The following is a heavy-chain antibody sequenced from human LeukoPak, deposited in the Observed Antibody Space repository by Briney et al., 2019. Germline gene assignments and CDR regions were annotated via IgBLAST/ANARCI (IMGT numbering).Heavy chain of an antibody. D-gene: IGHD3-16*01. CDR3: ARDGGTDYYCYYMDV. CDR2: IYYRGST. V-gene: IGHV4-59*01. CDR1: GGSLSTYY. Sequence: SGTLSPTCTVSGGSLSTYYWSWIRQPPGKGLEWIGYIYYRGSTNYNPSLKSRVTISLDTSKNQFSLKLSSVTAADTAVYYCARDGGTDYYCYYMDVWGKGTTVTISS. J-gene: IGHJ6*03.